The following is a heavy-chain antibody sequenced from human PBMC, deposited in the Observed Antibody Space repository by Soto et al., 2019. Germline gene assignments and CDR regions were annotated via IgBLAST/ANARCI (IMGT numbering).Heavy chain of an antibody. CDR1: GYTFTSYA. CDR2: INAGNGNT. CDR3: ARSKIEIVVVDDY. V-gene: IGHV1-3*01. J-gene: IGHJ4*02. D-gene: IGHD3-22*01. Sequence: GASVKVSCKASGYTFTSYAIHWVRQAPGQRLEWMGWINAGNGNTKYSQKFQGRVTITRDTSASTAYMELSSLRSEDTAVYYCARSKIEIVVVDDYWGQGTMITVSS.